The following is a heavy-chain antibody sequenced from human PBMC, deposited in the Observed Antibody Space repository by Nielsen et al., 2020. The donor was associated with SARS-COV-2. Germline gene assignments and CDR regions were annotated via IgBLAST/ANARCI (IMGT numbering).Heavy chain of an antibody. D-gene: IGHD5-12*01. CDR3: ARGGSGYGSQGLDYFDY. CDR1: GYTFTGYY. CDR2: INPNSGGT. V-gene: IGHV1-2*04. J-gene: IGHJ4*02. Sequence: ASVKVSCKASGYTFTGYYMHWVRQAPGQGLEWTGWINPNSGGTNYAQKFQGWVTMTRDTSISTAYMELSRLRSDDTAVYYCARGGSGYGSQGLDYFDYWGQGTLVTVSS.